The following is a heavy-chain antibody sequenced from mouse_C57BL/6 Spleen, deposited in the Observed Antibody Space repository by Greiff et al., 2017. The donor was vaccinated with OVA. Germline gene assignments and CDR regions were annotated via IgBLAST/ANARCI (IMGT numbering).Heavy chain of an antibody. CDR2: ILPGSGST. Sequence: VQLQQSGAELMKPGASVKLSCKATGYTFTGYWIEWVKQRPGHGLEWIGEILPGSGSTNYNEKFKGKATFTADTSSNTAYMQLSSLTTEDSAIYYCARYGPLHYYGSSYVRYFDVWGTGTTVTVSS. CDR1: GYTFTGYW. CDR3: ARYGPLHYYGSSYVRYFDV. J-gene: IGHJ1*03. D-gene: IGHD1-1*01. V-gene: IGHV1-9*01.